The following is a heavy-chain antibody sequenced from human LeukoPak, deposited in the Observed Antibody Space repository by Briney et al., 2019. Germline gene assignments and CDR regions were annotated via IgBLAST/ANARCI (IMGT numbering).Heavy chain of an antibody. CDR2: IIPILGIA. D-gene: IGHD3-3*01. CDR3: ARDGVGDAFDI. J-gene: IGHJ3*02. CDR1: GGTFSSYA. Sequence: ASVKVSCKASGGTFSSYAISWVRQAPGQGLEWMGRIIPILGIANYAQKFQGRVTITADKSTSTAYMELSSLRSEDTAVYYRARDGVGDAFDIWGQGTMVTVSS. V-gene: IGHV1-69*04.